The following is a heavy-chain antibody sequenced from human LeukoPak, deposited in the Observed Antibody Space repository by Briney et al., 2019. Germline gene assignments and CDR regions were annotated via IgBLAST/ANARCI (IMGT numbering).Heavy chain of an antibody. CDR1: GFTFSSYA. J-gene: IGHJ5*02. V-gene: IGHV3-30-3*01. Sequence: QPGGSLRLSCAASGFTFSSYAMHWVRQAPGKGLEWVAVISYDGSNKYYADSVKGRFTISRDNSKNTLYLQMNSLRAEDTAVYYCARDYFTSAAAVNWFDPWGQGTLVTVSS. CDR2: ISYDGSNK. CDR3: ARDYFTSAAAVNWFDP. D-gene: IGHD6-13*01.